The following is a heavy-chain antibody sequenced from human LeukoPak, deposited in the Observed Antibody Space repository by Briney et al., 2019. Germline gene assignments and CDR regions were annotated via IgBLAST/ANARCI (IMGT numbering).Heavy chain of an antibody. CDR3: ARGGSYYNWFDP. Sequence: GESLKISCKGSGYSFTTYWIGWVRQMPGKGPEWMGIIYPGDSDTRYSPSFQGQVTISADTSITTVYLQWDSLKTSDTAMYYCARGGSYYNWFDPWGQGTLVIVSS. CDR1: GYSFTTYW. V-gene: IGHV5-51*01. D-gene: IGHD1-26*01. CDR2: IYPGDSDT. J-gene: IGHJ5*02.